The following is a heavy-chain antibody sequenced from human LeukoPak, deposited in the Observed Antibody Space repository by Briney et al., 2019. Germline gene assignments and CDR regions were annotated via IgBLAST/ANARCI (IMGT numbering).Heavy chain of an antibody. CDR1: GGSINSNSYY. D-gene: IGHD2-21*02. CDR2: IYSGGST. J-gene: IGHJ4*02. Sequence: SETLSLTCTVSGGSINSNSYYWGWIRQPPGKGLEWIGGIYSGGSTSYNPSLKSRVSISVDTSKTQFSLKLSSVPAADTAVYYCARRRVVTATHFDYWGQGTLVTVSS. CDR3: ARRRVVTATHFDY. V-gene: IGHV4-39*01.